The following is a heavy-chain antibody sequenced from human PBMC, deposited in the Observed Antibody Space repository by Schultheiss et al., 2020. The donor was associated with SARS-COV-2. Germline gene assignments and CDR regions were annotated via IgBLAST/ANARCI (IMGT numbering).Heavy chain of an antibody. CDR3: ARDRSRPVRLRLGELSLYGMDV. CDR1: GFTFSSYA. J-gene: IGHJ6*02. V-gene: IGHV3-23*03. Sequence: GESLKISCAASGFTFSSYAMSWVRQAPGKGLEWVSVLSSCSSTYHADSVKGRFTISRDNSKNTLYLQMNSLRAEDTAVYYCARDRSRPVRLRLGELSLYGMDVLGQGTTVTVSS. D-gene: IGHD3-16*02. CDR2: LSSCSST.